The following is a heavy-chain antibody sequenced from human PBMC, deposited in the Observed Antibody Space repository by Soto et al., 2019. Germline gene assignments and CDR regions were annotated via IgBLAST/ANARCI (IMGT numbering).Heavy chain of an antibody. V-gene: IGHV3-23*01. J-gene: IGHJ4*02. CDR1: GFTFSSYA. CDR3: AKEGGLTRPATDY. D-gene: IGHD3-3*01. CDR2: ISRSGGST. Sequence: EVQLLESGGGLVQPGGSLRLSCAASGFTFSSYAMTWVRQAPGKGLEWVSAISRSGGSTYYADSVKGRFTISRDNSKNTLYLQMNSLIAEDTAIYYCAKEGGLTRPATDYWGQGTLVTVSS.